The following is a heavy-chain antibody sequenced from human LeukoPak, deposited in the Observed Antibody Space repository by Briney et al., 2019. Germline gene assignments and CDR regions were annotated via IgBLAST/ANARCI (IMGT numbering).Heavy chain of an antibody. CDR1: GFTFSSYA. V-gene: IGHV3-23*01. CDR2: ISGSDGST. CDR3: ARLGDSSSWEYNWFDP. Sequence: PGGSLRLSCAASGFTFSSYAMSWVRQAPGKGLEWVSAISGSDGSTYYADSVKGRFTISRDNAKNSLYLQMNSLRAEDTALYYCARLGDSSSWEYNWFDPWGQGTLVTVSS. D-gene: IGHD6-13*01. J-gene: IGHJ5*02.